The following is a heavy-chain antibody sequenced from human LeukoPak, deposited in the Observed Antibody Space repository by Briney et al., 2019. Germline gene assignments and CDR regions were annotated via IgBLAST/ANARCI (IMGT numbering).Heavy chain of an antibody. V-gene: IGHV3-30*02. CDR2: IRYDGSNK. Sequence: PGGSLRLSCAASGFTFSSDGMHWVRQAPGKGLEWVAFIRYDGSNKYYADSVKGRFTISRDNSKNTLYLQMNSLRADDTAVYYCAKDATTVTTFYFDYWGQGTLVTVSS. D-gene: IGHD4-17*01. CDR1: GFTFSSDG. J-gene: IGHJ4*02. CDR3: AKDATTVTTFYFDY.